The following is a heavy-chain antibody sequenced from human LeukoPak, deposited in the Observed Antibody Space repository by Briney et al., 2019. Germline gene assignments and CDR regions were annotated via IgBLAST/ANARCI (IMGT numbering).Heavy chain of an antibody. J-gene: IGHJ4*02. CDR2: ICSNDNNT. V-gene: IGHV3-23*01. Sequence: GGSLRLSCAASGFTFSSYAMNWVRQAPGMGLEWVSAICSNDNNTYYANSVKGRFTISRDNSKSTLYLQMNSLRAEDTAVYYCAKDITMVRGVILDYWGQGTLVTVSS. CDR1: GFTFSSYA. D-gene: IGHD3-10*01. CDR3: AKDITMVRGVILDY.